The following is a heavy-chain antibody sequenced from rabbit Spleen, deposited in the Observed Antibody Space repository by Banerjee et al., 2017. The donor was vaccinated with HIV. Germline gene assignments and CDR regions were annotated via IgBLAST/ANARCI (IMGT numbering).Heavy chain of an antibody. J-gene: IGHJ6*01. V-gene: IGHV1S40*01. CDR3: ARDTGSSFSSYGMDL. D-gene: IGHD8-1*01. Sequence: LVEYGGDLVQPGASLTLTCTASGFDFSAYTFMCWVRQAPGKGLEWIACIDTGSRDFTYYASWAKGRFTISKTSSTTVSLQMTSLTVADTATYFCARDTGSSFSSYGMDLWAQAPSSPS. CDR1: GFDFSAYTF. CDR2: IDTGSRDFT.